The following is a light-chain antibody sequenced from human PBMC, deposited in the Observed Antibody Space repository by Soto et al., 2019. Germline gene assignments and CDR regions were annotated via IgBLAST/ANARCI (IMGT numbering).Light chain of an antibody. J-gene: IGLJ2*01. CDR2: YVS. CDR1: SSDVGGDNY. CDR3: SSYTTGSTVV. V-gene: IGLV2-14*03. Sequence: QSVLTQPASVSGSPGQSITISGTGTSSDVGGDNYVSWYQHHPGKAPKLMIYYVSNRPSGVSNRFSGSKSGNTASLTISGLQAEDEADYYCSSYTTGSTVVFGGGTKLTVL.